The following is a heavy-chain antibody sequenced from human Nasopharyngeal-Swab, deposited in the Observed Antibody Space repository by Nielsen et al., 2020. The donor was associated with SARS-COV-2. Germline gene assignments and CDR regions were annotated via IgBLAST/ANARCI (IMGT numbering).Heavy chain of an antibody. CDR2: IYPGDSDT. J-gene: IGHJ6*03. CDR3: ARCPYEEQLVQVGPGPPPEYYYMDV. Sequence: GESLKISCKGSGYSFTSYWIGWVRQMPGKGLEWMGIIYPGDSDTRYSPSFQGQVTISADKSISTAYLQWSSLKASDTAMYYCARCPYEEQLVQVGPGPPPEYYYMDVWGKGTTVTVSS. D-gene: IGHD6-6*01. CDR1: GYSFTSYW. V-gene: IGHV5-51*01.